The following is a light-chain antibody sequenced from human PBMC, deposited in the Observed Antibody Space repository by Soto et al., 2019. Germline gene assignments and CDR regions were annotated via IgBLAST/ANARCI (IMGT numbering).Light chain of an antibody. CDR1: SSDIGGYNY. CDR2: EVS. CDR3: SSYTSSSTPV. Sequence: QSALTQPASVSGSPGQSITLSCTRTSSDIGGYNYVSWYQQHPGKAPKLMIYEVSNRPSGVSIRFSGSKSGNTASLTISRLQAEDEADYYCSSYTSSSTPVFGTGTKVTVL. J-gene: IGLJ1*01. V-gene: IGLV2-14*01.